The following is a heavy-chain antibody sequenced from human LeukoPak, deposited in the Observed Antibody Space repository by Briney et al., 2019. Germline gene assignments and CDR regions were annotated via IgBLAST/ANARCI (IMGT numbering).Heavy chain of an antibody. J-gene: IGHJ5*02. CDR2: IYSGGST. V-gene: IGHV3-53*05. Sequence: GGSLRLSCAASGFTVSSDYMSWVRQAPGKGLEWVSVIYSGGSTYYADSVKGRFTSSRDKSKNTVYLQMNSLRFEDTAMYYCARNWFDPWGQGTLVTVSS. CDR3: ARNWFDP. CDR1: GFTVSSDY.